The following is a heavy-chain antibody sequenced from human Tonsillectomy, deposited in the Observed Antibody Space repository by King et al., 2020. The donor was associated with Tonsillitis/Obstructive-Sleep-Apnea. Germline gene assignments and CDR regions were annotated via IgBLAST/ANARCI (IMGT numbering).Heavy chain of an antibody. CDR1: GYTFTSYY. CDR2: INPSGGST. Sequence: QLVQSGAEVKKPGASVKVSCKASGYTFTSYYMHWVRQAPGQGLEWMGIINPSGGSTSYAKKFQGRVTMTRDTATSTVYTELSSLRSEDTAVYYCARGGLRFLEWLSLFDYWGQGTLVTVSS. CDR3: ARGGLRFLEWLSLFDY. V-gene: IGHV1-46*01. J-gene: IGHJ4*02. D-gene: IGHD3-3*01.